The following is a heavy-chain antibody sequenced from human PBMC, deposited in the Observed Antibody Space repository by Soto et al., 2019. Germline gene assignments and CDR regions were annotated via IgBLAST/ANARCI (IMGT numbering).Heavy chain of an antibody. CDR3: AKDKWLRILLFDY. J-gene: IGHJ4*02. V-gene: IGHV3-23*01. Sequence: GGSLRLSCAASGFTFSSYAMSWVRQAPGKGLEWVSAISGSGGSTYYADSGKGRFTISRDNSKNTLYLQMNSLRAEDTAVYYCAKDKWLRILLFDYWGQGTLVTVSS. CDR1: GFTFSSYA. D-gene: IGHD5-12*01. CDR2: ISGSGGST.